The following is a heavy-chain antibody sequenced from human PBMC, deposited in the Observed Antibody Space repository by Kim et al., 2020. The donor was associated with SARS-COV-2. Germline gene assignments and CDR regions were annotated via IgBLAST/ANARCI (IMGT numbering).Heavy chain of an antibody. CDR3: AKAKVEGHYYDSSGYLGY. D-gene: IGHD3-22*01. CDR2: IYSGGSST. CDR1: GFTFSSYA. J-gene: IGHJ4*02. Sequence: GGSLRLSCAASGFTFSSYAMSWVRQAPGKGLEWVSVIYSGGSSTYYADSVKGRFTISRDNSKNTLYLQMNSLRAEDTAVYYCAKAKVEGHYYDSSGYLGYWGQGTLVTVSS. V-gene: IGHV3-23*03.